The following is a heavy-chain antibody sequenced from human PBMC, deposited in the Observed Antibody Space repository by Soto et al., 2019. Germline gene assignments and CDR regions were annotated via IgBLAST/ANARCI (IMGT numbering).Heavy chain of an antibody. CDR2: INHSGST. J-gene: IGHJ5*02. D-gene: IGHD1-26*01. Sequence: SETLSLTCAVYGGSFSGYYWSWIRQPPGKGLEWIGEINHSGSTNYNPSLKSRVTISVDTSKNQFSLKLSSVTAADTAVYYCARAYSGSYRKFSWFDPWGQGTLVTVSS. CDR1: GGSFSGYY. V-gene: IGHV4-34*01. CDR3: ARAYSGSYRKFSWFDP.